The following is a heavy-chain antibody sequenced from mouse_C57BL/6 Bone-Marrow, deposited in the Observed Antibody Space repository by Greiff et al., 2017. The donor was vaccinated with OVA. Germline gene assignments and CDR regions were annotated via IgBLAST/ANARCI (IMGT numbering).Heavy chain of an antibody. CDR2: IYPRSGNT. CDR1: GYTFTSYG. V-gene: IGHV1-81*01. D-gene: IGHD3-3*01. Sequence: VQLQQSGAELARPGASVKLSCKASGYTFTSYGISWVKQRTGQGLEWIGEIYPRSGNTYYNEKFKGKATLTADRSSSTAYMELRSLTSEDSAVYFCARRRDYWYCDVWGTGTTVTVSS. CDR3: ARRRDYWYCDV. J-gene: IGHJ1*03.